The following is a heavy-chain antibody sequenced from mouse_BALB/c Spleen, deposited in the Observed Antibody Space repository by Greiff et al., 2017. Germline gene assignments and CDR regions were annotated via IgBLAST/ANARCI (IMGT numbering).Heavy chain of an antibody. J-gene: IGHJ4*01. CDR1: GFTFSSFG. Sequence: EVQVVESGGGLVQPGGSRKLSCAASGFTFSSFGMHWVRQAPEKGLEWVAYISSGSSTIYYADTVKGRFTISRDNPKNTLFLQMTSLRSEDTAMYYCARDGYDAMDYWGQGTSVTVSS. CDR2: ISSGSSTI. CDR3: ARDGYDAMDY. D-gene: IGHD2-3*01. V-gene: IGHV5-17*02.